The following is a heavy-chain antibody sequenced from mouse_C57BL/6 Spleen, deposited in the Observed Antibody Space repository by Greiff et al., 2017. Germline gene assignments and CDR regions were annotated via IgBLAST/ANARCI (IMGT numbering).Heavy chain of an antibody. D-gene: IGHD1-1*01. CDR2: INYDGSST. J-gene: IGHJ1*03. V-gene: IGHV5-16*01. CDR3: AREGYYYGNWYFDV. CDR1: GFTFSDYY. Sequence: EVKLVESEGGLVQPGSSMKLSCTASGFTFSDYYMAWVRQVPEKGLEWVANINYDGSSTYYLDSLKSRFIISRDNAKNILYLQMSSLKSEDTATYYCAREGYYYGNWYFDVWGTGTTVTVSS.